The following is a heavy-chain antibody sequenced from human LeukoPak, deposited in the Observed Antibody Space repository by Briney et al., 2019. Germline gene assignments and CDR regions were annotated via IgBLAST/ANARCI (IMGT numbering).Heavy chain of an antibody. J-gene: IGHJ3*02. CDR2: IYYSGST. CDR1: GYSISSSNW. Sequence: SDTLSLTCGVSGYSISSSNWWGWIRPPPGKGLEWIGYIYYSGSTYYNPSLKSRVTMSVDTSKNQFSLKLSSVTAVDTAVYYCARSLVATTGAFDIWGQGTMVTVSS. CDR3: ARSLVATTGAFDI. V-gene: IGHV4-28*01. D-gene: IGHD5-12*01.